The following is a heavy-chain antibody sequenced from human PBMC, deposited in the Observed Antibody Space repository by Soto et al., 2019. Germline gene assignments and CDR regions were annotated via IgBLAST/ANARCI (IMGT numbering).Heavy chain of an antibody. CDR2: INAGNGNT. D-gene: IGHD3-22*01. CDR1: GYTFTSYA. J-gene: IGHJ6*02. Sequence: ASVKVSCKASGYTFTSYAMHWVRQAPGQRLEWMGWINAGNGNTKYSQKFQGRVTITRDTSESTAYMELSSLRSEDTAVYYCAREYMISCMDVWGQGTTVTVSS. CDR3: AREYMISCMDV. V-gene: IGHV1-3*01.